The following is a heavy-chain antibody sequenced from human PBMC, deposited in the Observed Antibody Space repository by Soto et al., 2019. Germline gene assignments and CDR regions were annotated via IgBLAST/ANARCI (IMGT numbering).Heavy chain of an antibody. CDR1: GFTFSSYA. CDR2: ISYDGSNK. J-gene: IGHJ2*01. D-gene: IGHD5-18*01. Sequence: QVQLVESGGGVVQPGRSLRLSCAASGFTFSSYAMHWVRQAPGKGLEWVAVISYDGSNKYYADSVKGRFTISRDNSKNPLYLNMNSLRAEDTAVYYCARDPLWGTAMVLWYFDLWGRGTLVTVSS. V-gene: IGHV3-30-3*01. CDR3: ARDPLWGTAMVLWYFDL.